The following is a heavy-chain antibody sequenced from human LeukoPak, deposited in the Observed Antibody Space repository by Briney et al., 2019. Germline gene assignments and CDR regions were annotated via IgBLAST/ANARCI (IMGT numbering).Heavy chain of an antibody. CDR1: GGSISSYY. V-gene: IGHV4-59*01. CDR3: ARISGSYFDY. J-gene: IGHJ4*02. D-gene: IGHD1-26*01. CDR2: IYYSGGT. Sequence: SETLSLTCTVSGGSISSYYWSWIRQPPGKGLEWIGYIYYSGGTNYNPSLKSRVTISVDTSKNQFSLKLSSVTAADTAVYYCARISGSYFDYWGQGTLVTVSS.